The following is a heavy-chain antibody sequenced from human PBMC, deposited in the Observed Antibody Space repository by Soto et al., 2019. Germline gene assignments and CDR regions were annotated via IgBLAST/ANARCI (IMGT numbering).Heavy chain of an antibody. CDR1: GFTSSKTW. CDR3: TTDTVCDY. Sequence: GGSLRLSCAASGFTSSKTWMNWVRQAPGKGLEWVGRIKSIPDGGTADYAAPLKGRFTISRDDSKNTLFLQMNSLKTEDTAVYYCTTDTVCDYWGQGTLVTVSS. V-gene: IGHV3-15*07. J-gene: IGHJ4*02. CDR2: IKSIPDGGTA. D-gene: IGHD3-16*01.